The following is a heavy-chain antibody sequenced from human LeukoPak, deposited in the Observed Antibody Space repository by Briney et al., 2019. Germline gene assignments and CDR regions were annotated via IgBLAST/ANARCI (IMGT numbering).Heavy chain of an antibody. CDR1: GFTFSSSA. V-gene: IGHV3-23*01. Sequence: GGSLRLSCAASGFTFSSSAMSWVRQAPGKGLGWVAAISDTGRLSYCADSVNGRFTISRDNSKNTLSLQMNSLRAADTAVYYCAKWKYSNSGIDDYWGQGTLVTVSS. CDR3: AKWKYSNSGIDDY. CDR2: ISDTGRLS. J-gene: IGHJ4*02. D-gene: IGHD6-6*01.